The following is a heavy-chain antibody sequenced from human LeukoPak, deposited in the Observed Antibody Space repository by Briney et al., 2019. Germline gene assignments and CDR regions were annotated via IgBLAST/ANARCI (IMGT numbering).Heavy chain of an antibody. V-gene: IGHV3-23*01. Sequence: GGSLRLSCAVSDFTFNSAWMSWVRQAPGKGLGCVASISRNSGDYTLYAASVKGRFTISRDNSRSTLYLQMNSLRAEDTAVYYCSKKGQNEDYGKPDWGQGTLVTVSS. CDR3: SKKGQNEDYGKPD. D-gene: IGHD4-17*01. CDR1: DFTFNSAW. CDR2: ISRNSGDYT. J-gene: IGHJ4*02.